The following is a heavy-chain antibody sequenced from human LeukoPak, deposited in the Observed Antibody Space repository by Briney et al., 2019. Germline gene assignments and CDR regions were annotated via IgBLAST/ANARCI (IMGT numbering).Heavy chain of an antibody. CDR2: ISGSGGST. CDR3: AKVGDPGYSYGPHDY. D-gene: IGHD5-18*01. CDR1: AFTVTGNI. Sequence: PGGSLRLSCAASAFTVTGNIMSWVRQAPGKGLEWVSAISGSGGSTYYADSVKGRFTISRDNSKNTLYLQMNSLRAEDTAVYYCAKVGDPGYSYGPHDYWGQGTLVTVSS. J-gene: IGHJ4*02. V-gene: IGHV3-23*01.